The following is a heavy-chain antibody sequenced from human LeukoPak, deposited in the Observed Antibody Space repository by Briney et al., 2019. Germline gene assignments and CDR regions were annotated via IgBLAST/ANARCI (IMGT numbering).Heavy chain of an antibody. J-gene: IGHJ4*02. V-gene: IGHV3-7*02. CDR1: GFTFDSYA. CDR2: IKQDGSEK. D-gene: IGHD3-10*01. Sequence: GGSLRLACAASGFTFDSYAMSWVRQAPGKGLEWVANIKQDGSEKYYVDSVKGRFTISRDNAKNSLYLQMNSLRAEDTAVYYCARMVRGDIDYWGQGTLVTVSS. CDR3: ARMVRGDIDY.